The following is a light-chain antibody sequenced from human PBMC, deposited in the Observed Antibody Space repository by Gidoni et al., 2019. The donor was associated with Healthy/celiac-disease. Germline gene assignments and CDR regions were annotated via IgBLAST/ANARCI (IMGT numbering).Light chain of an antibody. Sequence: DIVLTQPPHSLAVSLGERSTIHGKSNLSVLYSSNNRNYLAWYQQKPGQPPKLLIYWATTRESGVPDRFSGSGSGTDFTLTISSLQAEDVAVYYCQQYNSTPFTFGQGTKVDIK. CDR1: LSVLYSSNNRNY. V-gene: IGKV4-1*01. J-gene: IGKJ3*01. CDR3: QQYNSTPFT. CDR2: WAT.